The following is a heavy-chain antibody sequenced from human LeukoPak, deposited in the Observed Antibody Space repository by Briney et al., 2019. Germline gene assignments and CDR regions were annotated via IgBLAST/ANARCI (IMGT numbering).Heavy chain of an antibody. CDR3: ARGWYGHY. CDR1: GFTFSNYG. D-gene: IGHD6-13*01. J-gene: IGHJ4*02. Sequence: GGSLRLSCAASGFTFSNYGMHWVRQAPGKGLEWVANIKQDGSEKYYVDSVKGRFTISRDNAKNSLYLQMNSLRAEDTAVYYCARGWYGHYWGQGTLVTVSS. CDR2: IKQDGSEK. V-gene: IGHV3-7*01.